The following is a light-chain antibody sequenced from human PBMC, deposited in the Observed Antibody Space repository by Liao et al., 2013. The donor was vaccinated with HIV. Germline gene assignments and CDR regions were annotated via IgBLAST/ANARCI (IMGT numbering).Light chain of an antibody. CDR3: QVWDTSSDHPYV. CDR1: NIGDKS. Sequence: SYVLTQPPSVSVAPGKTVKIPCGGNNIGDKSVHWYQQKPGQAPVLVIYYDGDRPSGIPVRFSGFNSGSTATLTITRVEAGDEADYYCQVWDTSSDHPYVFGTGTQVTVL. CDR2: YDG. V-gene: IGLV3-21*01. J-gene: IGLJ1*01.